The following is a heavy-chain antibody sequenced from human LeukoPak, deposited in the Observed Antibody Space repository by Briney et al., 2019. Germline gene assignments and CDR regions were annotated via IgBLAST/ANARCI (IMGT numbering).Heavy chain of an antibody. CDR2: IYTSGST. CDR3: ARVGDYALKD. J-gene: IGHJ4*02. Sequence: SETLSLTCTVSGGSISSYYWNWIRQPAGKGLEWIGRIYTSGSTNYNPSLKSRVTMSVDTSKNQCTLKLSSVTAADTAVYYCARVGDYALKDWGQGTLVTVSS. CDR1: GGSISSYY. D-gene: IGHD3-16*01. V-gene: IGHV4-4*07.